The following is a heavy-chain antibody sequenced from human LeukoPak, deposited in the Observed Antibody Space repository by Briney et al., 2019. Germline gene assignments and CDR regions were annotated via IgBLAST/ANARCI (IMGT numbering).Heavy chain of an antibody. CDR3: ARLDGNHFGSGSYYADY. V-gene: IGHV3-7*02. CDR1: GFTFSSYW. D-gene: IGHD3-10*01. Sequence: PGGPLRLSCVVSGFTFSSYWMALVRQAPGKGLEWVANIKQDGSEKDHVDSVKGRFTISRDNAKNSLYLQMNNLRAEDTAVYYCARLDGNHFGSGSYYADYWGQGTLVTVS. J-gene: IGHJ4*02. CDR2: IKQDGSEK.